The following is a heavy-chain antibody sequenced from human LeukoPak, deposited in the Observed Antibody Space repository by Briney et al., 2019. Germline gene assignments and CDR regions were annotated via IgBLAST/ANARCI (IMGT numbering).Heavy chain of an antibody. D-gene: IGHD2-2*01. Sequence: PSETLSLTCTVSGGSISSSSYYWGWIRQPPGKGLEWIGSIYYSGSTYYNPSLKSRVTISVDTSKNQFSLKLSSVTAADTAVYYCARYGVGVPAAKRNYYYMDVWGKGTTVTVSS. CDR1: GGSISSSSYY. CDR3: ARYGVGVPAAKRNYYYMDV. J-gene: IGHJ6*03. V-gene: IGHV4-39*01. CDR2: IYYSGST.